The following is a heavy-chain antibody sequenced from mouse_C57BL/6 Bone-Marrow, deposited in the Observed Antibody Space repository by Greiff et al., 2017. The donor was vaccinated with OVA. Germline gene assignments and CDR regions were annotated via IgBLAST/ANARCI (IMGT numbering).Heavy chain of an antibody. CDR2: INPNNGGT. Sequence: EVQLQQSGPELVKPGASVKISCKASGYTFTDYYMNWVKQSHGKSLEWIGDINPNNGGTSYNQKFKGKATLTVDKSSSTAYMELRSLTSEDSAVYYCARGGPDGYFDVWGTGTTVTVSS. CDR3: ARGGPDGYFDV. CDR1: GYTFTDYY. J-gene: IGHJ1*03. V-gene: IGHV1-26*01.